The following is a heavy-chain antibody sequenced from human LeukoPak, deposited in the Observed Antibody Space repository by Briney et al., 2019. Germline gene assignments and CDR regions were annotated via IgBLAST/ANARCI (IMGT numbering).Heavy chain of an antibody. J-gene: IGHJ3*02. Sequence: GGSLRLSCAASGFTFSSYAMRWVRQSPGKGLEWVTALSGSGGSTYYADSVKGRFTISRDNSKNTLYLQMNSLRAEDTAVYYGAKASGPDDAFDIWGQGTMVTVSS. CDR1: GFTFSSYA. CDR2: LSGSGGST. CDR3: AKASGPDDAFDI. V-gene: IGHV3-23*01. D-gene: IGHD3-10*01.